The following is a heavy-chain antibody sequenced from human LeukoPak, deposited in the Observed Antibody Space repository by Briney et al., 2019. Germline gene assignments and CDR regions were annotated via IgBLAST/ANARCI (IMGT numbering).Heavy chain of an antibody. J-gene: IGHJ3*02. CDR1: GYTFTSYA. D-gene: IGHD6-19*01. CDR3: ARVRSSGLTPHHAFDI. V-gene: IGHV1-69*13. Sequence: SVKVSCKASGYTFTSYAISWVRQAPGQGLEWMGGIIPIFGTANYAQKFQGRVTITADESTSTAYMELSSLRPEDTAVYYCARVRSSGLTPHHAFDIWGQGTMVTVSS. CDR2: IIPIFGTA.